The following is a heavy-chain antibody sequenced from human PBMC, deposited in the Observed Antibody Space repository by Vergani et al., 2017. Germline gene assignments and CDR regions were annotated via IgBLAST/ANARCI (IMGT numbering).Heavy chain of an antibody. Sequence: QVQLVQSGAEVKKPGSSVKVSCKASGGTFSSYAISWVRQAPGQGLEWMGRIIPIFGTANYAQKFQGRVTITADESTSTAYMELSSLRAEDTAVYYCARDTYYGSGSDYNEVGTYDYWGQGTLVTVSS. CDR2: IIPIFGTA. V-gene: IGHV1-69*18. J-gene: IGHJ4*02. CDR1: GGTFSSYA. D-gene: IGHD3-10*01. CDR3: ARDTYYGSGSDYNEVGTYDY.